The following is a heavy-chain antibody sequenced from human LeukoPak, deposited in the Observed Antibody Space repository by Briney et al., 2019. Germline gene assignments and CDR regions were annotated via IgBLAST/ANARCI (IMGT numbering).Heavy chain of an antibody. CDR2: ISSSSTYI. D-gene: IGHD1-1*01. J-gene: IGHJ6*03. V-gene: IGHV3-21*01. CDR3: ARDSGSNGLYYYMGV. CDR1: GFPFSSFS. Sequence: KPGGSLRLSCAASGFPFSSFSMNWVRQAPGKGLEWVSCISSSSTYIYYADSVKGRFTISRDNAKNSLSLQMNSLRAEDTAVYYCARDSGSNGLYYYMGVWGKGTTVTVSS.